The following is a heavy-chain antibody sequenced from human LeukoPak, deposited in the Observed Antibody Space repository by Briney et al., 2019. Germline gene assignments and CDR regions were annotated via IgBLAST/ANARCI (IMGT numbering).Heavy chain of an antibody. J-gene: IGHJ2*01. V-gene: IGHV4-59*01. D-gene: IGHD3-22*01. CDR1: GGFISSYY. CDR2: IYYSGST. CDR3: ARAGYYYDSSGYYYWYFDL. Sequence: SETLSLTCTVSGGFISSYYWSWIRQPPGKGLEWIGYIYYSGSTNYNPSLKSRVTISVDTSKNQFSLKLSSVTAADTAVYYCARAGYYYDSSGYYYWYFDLWGRGTLVTVSS.